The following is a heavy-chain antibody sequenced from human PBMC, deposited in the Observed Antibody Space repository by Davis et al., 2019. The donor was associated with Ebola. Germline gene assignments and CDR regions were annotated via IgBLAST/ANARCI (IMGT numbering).Heavy chain of an antibody. J-gene: IGHJ5*02. D-gene: IGHD4-17*01. Sequence: PGGSLRLSCTVSGGSISSSSYSWSWIRQPPGKGLEWIGEINHSGSTNYNPSLKSRVTISVDTSKNQFSLKLSSVTAADTAVYYCARGLVGGVTTDWFDPWGQGTLVTVSS. CDR1: GGSISSSSYS. CDR2: INHSGST. CDR3: ARGLVGGVTTDWFDP. V-gene: IGHV4-39*07.